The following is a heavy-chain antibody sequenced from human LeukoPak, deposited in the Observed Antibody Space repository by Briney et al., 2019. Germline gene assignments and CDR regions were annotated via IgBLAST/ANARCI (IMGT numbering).Heavy chain of an antibody. CDR1: GGSISSGPYY. CDR2: ISTRGST. D-gene: IGHD6-13*01. CDR3: ARDLLRGESGSWFEGFDI. V-gene: IGHV4-61*02. J-gene: IGHJ3*02. Sequence: SGTLSLTCTVSGGSISSGPYYWNWIRQPAGKGLEWIGRISTRGSTNYNTSLKSRLTLSLDTSNNQFSLSLNSVTAADTAIYYCARDLLRGESGSWFEGFDIWGQGTMVTVSS.